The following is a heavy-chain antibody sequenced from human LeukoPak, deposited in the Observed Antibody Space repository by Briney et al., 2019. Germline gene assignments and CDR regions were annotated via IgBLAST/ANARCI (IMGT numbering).Heavy chain of an antibody. Sequence: GESLKISCKGSGYSFTSYWIGWVRQLPGKGLEWMGIFYPGDSDTRYSPSFQGQVPISADKSISTAYLQWSSLKASDTAMYYCAIEGHYYGSGSYYNPFPSNHDAFDIWGQGTMVTVSS. V-gene: IGHV5-51*01. J-gene: IGHJ3*02. CDR3: AIEGHYYGSGSYYNPFPSNHDAFDI. CDR1: GYSFTSYW. D-gene: IGHD3-10*01. CDR2: FYPGDSDT.